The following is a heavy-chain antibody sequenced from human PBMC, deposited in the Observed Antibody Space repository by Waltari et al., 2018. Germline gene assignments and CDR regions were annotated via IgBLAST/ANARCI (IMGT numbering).Heavy chain of an antibody. D-gene: IGHD4-4*01. CDR3: TRSPGDSNPPYYYYYYMDV. CDR2: ISGSGGST. V-gene: IGHV3-23*01. CDR1: GFTFSSYA. Sequence: EVQLLESGGGLVQPGGSLRLSCAASGFTFSSYAMSWVRQAPGKGLEWVSAISGSGGSTYYADSVKGRFTISRDNAKNSLYLQMNSLRAEDTAVYYCTRSPGDSNPPYYYYYYMDVWGKGTTVTVSS. J-gene: IGHJ6*03.